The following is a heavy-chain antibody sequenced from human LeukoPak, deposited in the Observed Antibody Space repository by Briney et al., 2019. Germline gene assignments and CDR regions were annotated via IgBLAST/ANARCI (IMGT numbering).Heavy chain of an antibody. CDR3: AKGVVALDY. CDR2: IWYDGSNK. Sequence: GGSLRLSCAASGFTFSSYGMHWVRQAPGKGLEWVAVIWYDGSNKYYADSVKGRFTISRDNSKNTLYLQINSLRAEDTAVYYCAKGVVALDYWGQGTLVTVSS. D-gene: IGHD2-15*01. J-gene: IGHJ4*02. V-gene: IGHV3-33*06. CDR1: GFTFSSYG.